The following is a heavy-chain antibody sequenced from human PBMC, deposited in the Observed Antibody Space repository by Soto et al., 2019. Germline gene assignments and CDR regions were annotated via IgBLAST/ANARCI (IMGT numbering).Heavy chain of an antibody. D-gene: IGHD2-8*01. CDR2: IHNNDGRT. CDR3: AKDRDPYRMYASWFDP. V-gene: IGHV3-23*01. CDR1: GFTFSDYA. J-gene: IGHJ5*02. Sequence: GGSLRLSCEVSGFTFSDYAMTWVRQAPGKGLEWVSAIHNNDGRTYYADPVRGRFTISRDNSKSTLYLQMNSLRAEDTAVYYCAKDRDPYRMYASWFDPWGQGTLVTVSS.